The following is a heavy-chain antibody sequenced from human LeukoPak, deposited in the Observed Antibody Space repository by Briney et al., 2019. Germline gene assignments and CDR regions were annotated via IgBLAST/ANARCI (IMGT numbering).Heavy chain of an antibody. J-gene: IGHJ4*02. CDR1: GFSFSRYN. CDR3: ARVGSLAAGTFFFDN. V-gene: IGHV3-21*01. D-gene: IGHD1-1*01. CDR2: ISYDSEYK. Sequence: GGSRRLSCAASGFSFSRYNMYWVRQAPGKGLEWVSSISYDSEYKYYADSMKGRLTISRDNAKNSVYLQMNSLRGEDTAVYYCARVGSLAAGTFFFDNWGQGTLVTVSS.